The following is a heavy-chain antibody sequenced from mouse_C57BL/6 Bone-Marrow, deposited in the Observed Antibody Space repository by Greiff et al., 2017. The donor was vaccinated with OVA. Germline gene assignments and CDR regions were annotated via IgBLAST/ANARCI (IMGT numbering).Heavy chain of an antibody. CDR2: IDPSDSYT. V-gene: IGHV1-69*01. J-gene: IGHJ1*03. D-gene: IGHD2-5*01. Sequence: QVQLQQPGAELVMPGASVKLSCKASGYTFTSYWMHWVKQRPGQGLEWIGEIDPSDSYTNYNQKFKGQSTLTVDKSSSTAYMQLSSLTSEDSAVYYWERRVIYDSNYPYWYFDVWGTGTTVTVSS. CDR1: GYTFTSYW. CDR3: ERRVIYDSNYPYWYFDV.